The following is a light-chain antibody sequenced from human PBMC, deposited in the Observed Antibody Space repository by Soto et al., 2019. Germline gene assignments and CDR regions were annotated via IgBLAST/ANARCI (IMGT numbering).Light chain of an antibody. CDR1: QSVSSH. V-gene: IGKV3-15*01. J-gene: IGKJ1*01. CDR3: QQYNNWPGWT. Sequence: EIVVTQSPATLSVSPGERATLSCRTSQSVSSHLAWYQQKPGQAPRLLIHGASTRATGIPARFSGSGSGTEFTLTISSLQPEDFAVYHCQQYNNWPGWTFGQGTKVDIK. CDR2: GAS.